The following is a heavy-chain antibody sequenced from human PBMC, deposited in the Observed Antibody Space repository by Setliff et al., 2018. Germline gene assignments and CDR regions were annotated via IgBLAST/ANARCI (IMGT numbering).Heavy chain of an antibody. J-gene: IGHJ4*02. Sequence: GGSLRLSCAASGLTLTPYTMTWVRQAPGKGPEWVSSISDTSAFIYYADSVKGRFTISRDNAKNTLYLQMNSLRADDTAVYYCARGFGYAAWYYLDYWGQGTLVTVSS. CDR1: GLTLTPYT. CDR2: ISDTSAFI. D-gene: IGHD2-2*03. V-gene: IGHV3-21*06. CDR3: ARGFGYAAWYYLDY.